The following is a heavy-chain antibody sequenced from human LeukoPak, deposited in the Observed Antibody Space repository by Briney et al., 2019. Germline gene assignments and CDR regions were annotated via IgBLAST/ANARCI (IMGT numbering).Heavy chain of an antibody. D-gene: IGHD3-9*01. CDR3: ARGSRFPRYFDWN. V-gene: IGHV4-34*01. CDR1: GGSFSGYY. J-gene: IGHJ4*02. CDR2: MSHSGST. Sequence: SETLSLTCAVYGGSFSGYYWSWIRQPPGKGLEWIGEMSHSGSTYYNPSLKSRVTISVDTSKNQFSLKLSSVTAADTAVYYCARGSRFPRYFDWNWGQGTLVTVSS.